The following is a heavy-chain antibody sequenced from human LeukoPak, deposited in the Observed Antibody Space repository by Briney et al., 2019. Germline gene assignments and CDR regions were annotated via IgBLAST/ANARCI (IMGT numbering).Heavy chain of an antibody. V-gene: IGHV4-59*12. CDR2: IYYSGST. CDR3: ARRYNWNYNWFDP. J-gene: IGHJ5*02. Sequence: SETLSLTCTVSGGSISSYYWSWIRQPPGKGLEWIGYIYYSGSTNYNPSLKSRVTISVDTSKNQFSLKLSSVTAADTAVYYCARRYNWNYNWFDPWGQGTLVTVSS. CDR1: GGSISSYY. D-gene: IGHD1-7*01.